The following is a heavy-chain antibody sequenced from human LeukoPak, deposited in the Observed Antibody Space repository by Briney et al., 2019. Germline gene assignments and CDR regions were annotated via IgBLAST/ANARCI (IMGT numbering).Heavy chain of an antibody. CDR3: AKWGDYGVLTGYYDSDY. D-gene: IGHD3-9*01. V-gene: IGHV3-23*01. J-gene: IGHJ4*02. CDR1: GFTFSNYA. CDR2: IVGSGAST. Sequence: GASLRLSCAASGFTFSNYAMSWVRQAPGKGLEWVSAIVGSGASTYYADSVKGRFTISRDNSKNTLYLQMNSLRAEDTALYYCAKWGDYGVLTGYYDSDYWGQGTLVTVSS.